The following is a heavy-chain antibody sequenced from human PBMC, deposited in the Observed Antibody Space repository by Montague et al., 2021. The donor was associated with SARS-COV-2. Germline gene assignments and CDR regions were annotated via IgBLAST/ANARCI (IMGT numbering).Heavy chain of an antibody. V-gene: IGHV3-21*01. Sequence: SLRLSCAASGFTFSSYSMNWVRQAPGKGLEWVSSISSSSSYIYYADSVKGQFTISRDNAKNSLYLQMNSLRAEDTAVYYCARDPHYDILTGYYSYWGQGTLVTVSS. CDR3: ARDPHYDILTGYYSY. CDR2: ISSSSSYI. J-gene: IGHJ4*02. D-gene: IGHD3-9*01. CDR1: GFTFSSYS.